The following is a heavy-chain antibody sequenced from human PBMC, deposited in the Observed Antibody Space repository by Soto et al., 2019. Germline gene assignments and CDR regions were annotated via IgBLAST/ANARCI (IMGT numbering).Heavy chain of an antibody. CDR2: IIPIFGTA. D-gene: IGHD3-22*01. J-gene: IGHJ4*02. Sequence: QVQLVQSGAEVKKPGSSVKVSCKASGGTFSSYAISWVRQAPGQGLEWMGGIIPIFGTANYAQKLQGRVTITADKSTSTAYMELSSLRSEDTAVYYCARGYYYDSSGYYCYFDYWGQGTLVTVSS. CDR3: ARGYYYDSSGYYCYFDY. V-gene: IGHV1-69*06. CDR1: GGTFSSYA.